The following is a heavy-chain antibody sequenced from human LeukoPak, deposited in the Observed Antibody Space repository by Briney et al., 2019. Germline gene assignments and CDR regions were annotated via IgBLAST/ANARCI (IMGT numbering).Heavy chain of an antibody. CDR1: GGIFSSYA. D-gene: IGHD6-19*01. J-gene: IGHJ4*02. V-gene: IGHV1-69*04. CDR2: IIPILGIA. CDR3: ARDASIGIAVAGTPDY. Sequence: SVKVSCKASGGIFSSYAISWVRQAPGQGLEWMGRIIPILGIANYAQKFQGRVTITADKSTSTAYMELSSLRSEDTAVYYCARDASIGIAVAGTPDYWGQGTLVTVSS.